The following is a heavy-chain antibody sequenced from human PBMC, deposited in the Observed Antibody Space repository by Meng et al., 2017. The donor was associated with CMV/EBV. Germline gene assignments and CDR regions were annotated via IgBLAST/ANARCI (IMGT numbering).Heavy chain of an antibody. CDR1: GYTFTGYG. J-gene: IGHJ4*01. D-gene: IGHD2-21*01. Sequence: QVQLVQSGVEVKKPGASVKVSCKASGYTFTGYGISWVRQAPGQGLEWMGWISVYNGHTNFAQNLQGRVTMTTDTSTSTAYVELRSLRSDDTAIYYCARGVPLGIIYSFDYWGQGTLVTVFS. CDR2: ISVYNGHT. CDR3: ARGVPLGIIYSFDY. V-gene: IGHV1-18*01.